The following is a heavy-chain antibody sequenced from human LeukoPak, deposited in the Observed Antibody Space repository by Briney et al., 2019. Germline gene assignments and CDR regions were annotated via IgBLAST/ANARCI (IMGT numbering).Heavy chain of an antibody. CDR2: MNPNSGYT. J-gene: IGHJ4*02. D-gene: IGHD3-9*01. Sequence: ASVKVSCKASGYTFANYDINWLRQATGQGLEWMGWMNPNSGYTGYAQKFQGRVTITTDESTSTAYMELSSLRSEDTAVYYCARERGSLRYFDWSYASYYFDYWGQGTLVTVSS. CDR1: GYTFANYD. CDR3: ARERGSLRYFDWSYASYYFDY. V-gene: IGHV1-8*01.